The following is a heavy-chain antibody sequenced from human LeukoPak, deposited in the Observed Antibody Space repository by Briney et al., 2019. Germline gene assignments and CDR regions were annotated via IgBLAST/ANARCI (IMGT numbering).Heavy chain of an antibody. D-gene: IGHD3-3*01. V-gene: IGHV4-39*07. CDR1: GGSISSSTYY. Sequence: SETLSLTCTVSGGSISSSTYYWGWIRQPPGKGLEWIGSIYYSGSTYYNSSLKSRVTISVDTSKNQFSLKVSSVTAADTAVYYCARDRSREWLIDYWGQGTLVTVSS. CDR3: ARDRSREWLIDY. J-gene: IGHJ4*02. CDR2: IYYSGST.